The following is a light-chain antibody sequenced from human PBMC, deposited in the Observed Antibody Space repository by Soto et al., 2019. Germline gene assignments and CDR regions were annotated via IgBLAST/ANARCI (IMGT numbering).Light chain of an antibody. CDR1: SSNIGAGYD. V-gene: IGLV1-40*01. CDR2: GNS. Sequence: QSVLTQPPSVSGAPGQRVTISCTGSSSNIGAGYDVHWYQQLPGTAPKLLIYGNSNRPSGVPDRFSGSKSGTSASLAITGLQAEDEADYYCQSYDSSLSRVFATGTKVTVL. J-gene: IGLJ1*01. CDR3: QSYDSSLSRV.